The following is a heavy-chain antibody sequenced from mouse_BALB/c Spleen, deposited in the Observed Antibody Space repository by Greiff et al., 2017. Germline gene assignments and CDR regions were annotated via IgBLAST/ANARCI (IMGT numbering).Heavy chain of an antibody. CDR3: ARESPYGPFAY. V-gene: IGHV5-6*01. CDR2: ISSGGSYT. CDR1: GFTFSSYG. J-gene: IGHJ3*01. D-gene: IGHD1-1*02. Sequence: EVKLMESGGDLVKPGGSLKLSCAASGFTFSSYGMSWVRQTPDKRLEWVATISSGGSYTYYPDSVKGRFTISRDNAKNTLYLQMSSLKSEDTAMYYCARESPYGPFAYWGQGTLVTVSA.